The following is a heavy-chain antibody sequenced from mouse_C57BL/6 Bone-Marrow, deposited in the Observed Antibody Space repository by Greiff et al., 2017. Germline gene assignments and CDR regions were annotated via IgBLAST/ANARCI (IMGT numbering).Heavy chain of an antibody. J-gene: IGHJ2*01. V-gene: IGHV1-26*01. CDR3: AREDGSTFYWFDY. D-gene: IGHD1-1*01. Sequence: VQLQQSGPELVKPGASVKISCKASGYTFTDYYMNWVKQSHGKSLEWIGDINPNNGGTSYNQKCKGKATLTVDKSSSTAYMELRSLTSEDSAVDYCAREDGSTFYWFDYWGQGTTLTVSS. CDR1: GYTFTDYY. CDR2: INPNNGGT.